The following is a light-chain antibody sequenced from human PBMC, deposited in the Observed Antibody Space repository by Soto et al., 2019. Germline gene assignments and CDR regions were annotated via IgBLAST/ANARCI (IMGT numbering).Light chain of an antibody. J-gene: IGLJ3*02. CDR2: EVT. V-gene: IGLV2-14*01. CDR3: SSPTTAYTQV. Sequence: QSVLSQPAYVSGSPGQSITISCTGTSNDVGYYNYVSWYQQHPGQAPKLMISEVTTRPSGVSDRFSGSKSGNTASLTISRLQAEDEAHYYCSSPTTAYTQVFGGGTKLTVL. CDR1: SNDVGYYNY.